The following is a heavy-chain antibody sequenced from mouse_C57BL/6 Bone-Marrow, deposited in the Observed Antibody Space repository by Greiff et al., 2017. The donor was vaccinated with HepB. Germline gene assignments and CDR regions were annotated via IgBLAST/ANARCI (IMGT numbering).Heavy chain of an antibody. CDR3: ARSGFSFAY. Sequence: VKLLQSGAELARPGASVKLSCKASGYTFTSYGISWVKQRTGQGLEWIGEIYPRSGNTYYNEKFKGKATLTADKSSSTAYMELRSLTSEDSAVYFCARSGFSFAYWGQGTLVTVSA. CDR2: IYPRSGNT. D-gene: IGHD3-2*02. V-gene: IGHV1-81*01. CDR1: GYTFTSYG. J-gene: IGHJ3*01.